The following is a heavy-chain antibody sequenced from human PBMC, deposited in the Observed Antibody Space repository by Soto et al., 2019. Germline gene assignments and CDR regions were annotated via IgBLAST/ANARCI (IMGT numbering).Heavy chain of an antibody. Sequence: EVQLVQSGAEGKKPGESLKISCKGSGYSFTSYWIGWVRQMPGKGLEWMGIIYPGDSDTRYSPSFQGQVNISADKSISTAYMQWSSLKASDTAMYYCARLAERGYSYGLIDYWGQGTLVTVSS. CDR2: IYPGDSDT. D-gene: IGHD5-18*01. J-gene: IGHJ4*02. V-gene: IGHV5-51*01. CDR1: GYSFTSYW. CDR3: ARLAERGYSYGLIDY.